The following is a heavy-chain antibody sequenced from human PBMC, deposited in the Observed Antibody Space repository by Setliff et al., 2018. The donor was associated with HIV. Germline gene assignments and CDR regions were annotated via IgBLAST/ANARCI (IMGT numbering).Heavy chain of an antibody. CDR1: GDSITSGHFY. D-gene: IGHD6-19*01. Sequence: SETLSLTCTISGDSITSGHFYWGWIRQAPGKGLEWIGNILDGRVTFFNPSLRGRVTISVDASKNQVSLNLRSVTAADSAVYHCARPHSGRGGGAYFDPWGQGILVTV. CDR2: ILDGRVT. J-gene: IGHJ5*02. CDR3: ARPHSGRGGGAYFDP. V-gene: IGHV4-39*01.